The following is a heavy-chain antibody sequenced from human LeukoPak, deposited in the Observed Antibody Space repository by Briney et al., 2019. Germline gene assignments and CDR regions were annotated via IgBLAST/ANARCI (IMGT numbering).Heavy chain of an antibody. D-gene: IGHD4-17*01. CDR3: ARGGLYGDWIFDS. J-gene: IGHJ4*02. V-gene: IGHV3-11*05. Sequence: PGGSLRLSCAASGFTFSDHYMSWIRQAPGKGLEWVAYISYSSSYTNYADSVKGRFTISSDNAKKSLYLQMSSLRAEDTAVYYCARGGLYGDWIFDSWGQGTRVTVSS. CDR2: ISYSSSYT. CDR1: GFTFSDHY.